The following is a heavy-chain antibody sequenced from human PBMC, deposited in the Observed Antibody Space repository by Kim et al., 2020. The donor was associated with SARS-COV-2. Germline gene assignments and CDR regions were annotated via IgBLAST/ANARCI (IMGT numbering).Heavy chain of an antibody. J-gene: IGHJ4*02. V-gene: IGHV3-15*01. CDR3: TTEQGNSTGYYHFDY. D-gene: IGHD3-22*01. Sequence: AHVKSRFTISRYYSENTLYLQMNSLKTEDTAVYYCTTEQGNSTGYYHFDYWGQGTLVTVSS.